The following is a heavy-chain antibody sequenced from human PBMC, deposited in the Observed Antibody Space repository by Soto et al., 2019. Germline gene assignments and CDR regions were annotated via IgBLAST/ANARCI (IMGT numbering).Heavy chain of an antibody. Sequence: GESLKISCKGSGYSFTSHWIGWVRQMPGKGLEWMGIINPADSDTRYSPSFQGQVTVSVDKSISTAYLQRGSLKASDTAMYYCVRPDSTGYYSHWGQGTPVTVSS. V-gene: IGHV5-51*01. CDR3: VRPDSTGYYSH. CDR1: GYSFTSHW. J-gene: IGHJ4*02. CDR2: INPADSDT. D-gene: IGHD3-9*01.